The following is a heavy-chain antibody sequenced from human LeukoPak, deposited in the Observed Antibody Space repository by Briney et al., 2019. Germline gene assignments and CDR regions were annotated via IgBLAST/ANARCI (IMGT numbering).Heavy chain of an antibody. CDR1: GFTFSSYW. CDR2: MRDDGSEE. J-gene: IGHJ4*02. Sequence: TGGSLRLSCAASGFTFSSYWMSWVRQAPGKGLEWVANMRDDGSEEFYVNSVKGRFTISRDNAKNSLYLQMDSLRAEDTALYYCASSGGYYFDYWGQGTLVTVSS. CDR3: ASSGGYYFDY. D-gene: IGHD3-16*01. V-gene: IGHV3-7*03.